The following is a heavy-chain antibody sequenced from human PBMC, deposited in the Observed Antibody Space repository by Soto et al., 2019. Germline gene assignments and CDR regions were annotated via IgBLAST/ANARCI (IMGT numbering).Heavy chain of an antibody. D-gene: IGHD3-3*01. CDR1: EFPFSTYA. CDR3: AKDMKRGNTNVWSPHYMNGDRKNYYTGLDV. V-gene: IGHV3-30*18. Sequence: QVQLVESGGGVVQPGRSLRLSCAASEFPFSTYAMHWVRQAPGKGLEWVALISFDGSNKYHADSVKGRFTISRDNSKSTLYLQMNRGRAEDTDGYYCAKDMKRGNTNVWSPHYMNGDRKNYYTGLDVWGQGTTVTVSS. J-gene: IGHJ6*02. CDR2: ISFDGSNK.